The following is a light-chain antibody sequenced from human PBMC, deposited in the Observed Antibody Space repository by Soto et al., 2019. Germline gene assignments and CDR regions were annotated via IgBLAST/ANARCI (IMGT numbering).Light chain of an antibody. V-gene: IGKV4-1*01. CDR3: QHYYSIPWT. J-gene: IGKJ1*01. Sequence: PVSLAVYLGALDPHHFTSSQSVLHRSNNKNTLAWYQQKPGQPPKLLTYWASHRESGVPDRFSGSGSGTDFTLTISSLQAEDVAVYYCQHYYSIPWTFGQGTKVDIK. CDR2: WAS. CDR1: QSVLHRSNNKNT.